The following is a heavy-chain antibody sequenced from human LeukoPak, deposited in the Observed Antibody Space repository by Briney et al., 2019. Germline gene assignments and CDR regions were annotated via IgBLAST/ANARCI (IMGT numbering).Heavy chain of an antibody. D-gene: IGHD1-20*01. J-gene: IGHJ4*02. CDR2: IWHDGSNK. Sequence: GRSLRLSCAASGFTFSTYVIHWVRQAPGKGLEWVALIWHDGSNKYYGDSVKGRFTISRDNAKNSLYLQMNSLRAEDTAVYYCARDLDVTADYWGQGTLVTVSS. CDR1: GFTFSTYV. CDR3: ARDLDVTADY. V-gene: IGHV3-33*01.